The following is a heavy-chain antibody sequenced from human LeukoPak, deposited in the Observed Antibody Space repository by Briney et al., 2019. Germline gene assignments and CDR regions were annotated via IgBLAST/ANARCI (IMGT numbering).Heavy chain of an antibody. D-gene: IGHD3-10*01. CDR3: ARGPKAASGAEYFQH. CDR1: GYSFTSYW. CDR2: IYPGDSDT. V-gene: IGHV5-51*01. J-gene: IGHJ1*01. Sequence: GESLKIPCKGSGYSFTSYWIGWVRQMPGKGLEWMGNIYPGDSDTRYSPSFQGQVTISVDKSISTAYLQWSSLKASDTAMYYCARGPKAASGAEYFQHWGQGTLVTVSS.